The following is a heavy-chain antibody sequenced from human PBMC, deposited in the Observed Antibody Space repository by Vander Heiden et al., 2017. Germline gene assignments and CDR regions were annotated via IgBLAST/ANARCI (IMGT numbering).Heavy chain of an antibody. V-gene: IGHV3-21*02. J-gene: IGHJ5*02. CDR1: GFTFSAHT. CDR2: ISSTSAYI. CDR3: ARGRGGDKGGGFDP. D-gene: IGHD3-16*01. Sequence: EIQLVESGGGLVKPGGSLSLYCAASGFTFSAHTLNWVRQAPGKGLEWVASISSTSAYIHYAASVKGRFTISRDNANNSLFLQMNSLRVDDTATYYCARGRGGDKGGGFDPWGQGTLVTVSS.